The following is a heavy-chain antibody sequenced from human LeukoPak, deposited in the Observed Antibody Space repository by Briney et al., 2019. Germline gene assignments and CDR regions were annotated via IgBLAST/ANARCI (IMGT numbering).Heavy chain of an antibody. Sequence: SETLSLTCTVSGGSISTGSCYWSWIRQPAGKGLEWIGRIYTSGSTNYNPSLKSRVTISVDTSKNQFSLKLSSVTAADTAVYYCARDPPPYYYYMDVWGKGTTVTISS. CDR2: IYTSGST. CDR3: ARDPPPYYYYMDV. J-gene: IGHJ6*03. V-gene: IGHV4-61*02. CDR1: GGSISTGSCY.